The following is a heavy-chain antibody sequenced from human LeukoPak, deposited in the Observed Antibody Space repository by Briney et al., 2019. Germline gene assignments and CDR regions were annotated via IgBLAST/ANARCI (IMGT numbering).Heavy chain of an antibody. D-gene: IGHD4-17*01. CDR3: AKDRYVPTVTRPIDH. J-gene: IGHJ4*02. CDR1: GFTFNTYA. Sequence: GGSLRLSCAASGFTFNTYAMHWVRQAPGKGLEGVAFIRDDGSNKYYADSVKGRFTISRDNSKNTLYLQMNSLRPEDTGIYYCAKDRYVPTVTRPIDHSGQGTLVSVSS. CDR2: IRDDGSNK. V-gene: IGHV3-30*02.